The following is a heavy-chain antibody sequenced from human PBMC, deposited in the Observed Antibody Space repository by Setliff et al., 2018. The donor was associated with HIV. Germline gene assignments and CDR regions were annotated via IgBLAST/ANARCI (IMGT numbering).Heavy chain of an antibody. D-gene: IGHD3-10*01. J-gene: IGHJ2*01. Sequence: SETLSLTCTVSGDSIGDYYWNWIRQPAGKGLEWIGRVYASANSNYNPSLKSRVTMSVDTSQNQFSLKLRSVNAADTAVYYCARDWVTRSNYYGSGSPWYFDFWGRGILVTVSS. CDR3: ARDWVTRSNYYGSGSPWYFDF. CDR2: VYASANS. CDR1: GDSIGDYY. V-gene: IGHV4-4*07.